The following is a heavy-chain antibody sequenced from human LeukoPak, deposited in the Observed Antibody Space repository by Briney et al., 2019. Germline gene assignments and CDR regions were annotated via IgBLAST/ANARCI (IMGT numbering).Heavy chain of an antibody. CDR3: ARHTRYGDRNWLDP. J-gene: IGHJ5*02. D-gene: IGHD4-17*01. CDR2: IYYSGST. V-gene: IGHV4-39*01. Sequence: SETLSLTCTVSGGSISSSSYYWGWIRQPPGKGLEWIGSIYYSGSTYYNPSLKSRVTISVDTSKNQFSLKLSSVTAADTAVYYCARHTRYGDRNWLDPWGQGTLVTVSS. CDR1: GGSISSSSYY.